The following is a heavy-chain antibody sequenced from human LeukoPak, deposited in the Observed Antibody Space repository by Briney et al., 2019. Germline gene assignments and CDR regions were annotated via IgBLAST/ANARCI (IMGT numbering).Heavy chain of an antibody. J-gene: IGHJ4*02. CDR3: ARGSYGDYEY. D-gene: IGHD4-17*01. Sequence: GGSLRLSCAASGFTFSSYSMNWVRQAPGKGLEWVSYISSSSSTIYYADSVKGRFTISRDNAKNSLYLQMNSLRAEDTAVYYCARGSYGDYEYWGQGTLVTVSS. CDR2: ISSSSSTI. V-gene: IGHV3-48*04. CDR1: GFTFSSYS.